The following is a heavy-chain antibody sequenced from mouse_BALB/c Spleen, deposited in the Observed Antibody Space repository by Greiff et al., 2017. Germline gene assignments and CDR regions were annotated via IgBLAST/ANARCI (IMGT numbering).Heavy chain of an antibody. V-gene: IGHV5-17*02. J-gene: IGHJ1*01. CDR3: ARLNYYGSSYYFDV. Sequence: EVQVVESGGGLVQPGGSRKLSCAASGFTFSSFGMHWVRQAPEKGLEWVAYISSGSSTIYYADTVKGRFTISRDNPKNTLFLQMTSLRSEDTAMYYCARLNYYGSSYYFDVWGAGTTVTVSS. CDR2: ISSGSSTI. D-gene: IGHD1-1*01. CDR1: GFTFSSFG.